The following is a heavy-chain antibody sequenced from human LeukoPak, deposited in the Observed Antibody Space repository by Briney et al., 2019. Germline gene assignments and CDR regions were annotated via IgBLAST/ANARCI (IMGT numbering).Heavy chain of an antibody. CDR2: IIPIFGTA. J-gene: IGHJ5*02. CDR3: ARGLLLWFGEAKNWFDP. Sequence: SVKVSCKASGGTFSSYAISWVRQAPGQGLEWMGGIIPIFGTANYAQKFQGRVTITADESTSTAYMELSSLRSEDTAVYYCARGLLLWFGEAKNWFDPWGQGTLVTVSS. V-gene: IGHV1-69*13. D-gene: IGHD3-10*01. CDR1: GGTFSSYA.